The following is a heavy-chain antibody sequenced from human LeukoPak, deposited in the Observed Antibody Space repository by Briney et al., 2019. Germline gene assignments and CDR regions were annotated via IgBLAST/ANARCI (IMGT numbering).Heavy chain of an antibody. V-gene: IGHV5-51*01. J-gene: IGHJ4*02. CDR3: ARRGGQWLVRGNAYYFDY. Sequence: GKSLKISCKGSGYSFSNYWIGWVRQMPGKGLEWMGIIYPGDSDTRYSPSFQGQVTISADKSISTAYLQWSSLKASDTAMYYCARRGGQWLVRGNAYYFDYWGQGTLVTVSS. CDR2: IYPGDSDT. CDR1: GYSFSNYW. D-gene: IGHD6-19*01.